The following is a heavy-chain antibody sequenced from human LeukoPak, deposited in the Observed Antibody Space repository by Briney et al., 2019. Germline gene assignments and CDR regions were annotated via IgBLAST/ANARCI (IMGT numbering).Heavy chain of an antibody. J-gene: IGHJ4*02. CDR3: ARDRGGSYSPLDY. CDR1: GFTFSDYY. D-gene: IGHD1-26*01. CDR2: ISSSSSYI. V-gene: IGHV3-11*06. Sequence: GGSLRLSCAASGFTFSDYYMSWIRQAPGKGLEWVSSISSSSSYIYYADSVKGRFTISRDNAKNSLYLQMNSLRAEDTAVYYCARDRGGSYSPLDYWGQGTLVTVSS.